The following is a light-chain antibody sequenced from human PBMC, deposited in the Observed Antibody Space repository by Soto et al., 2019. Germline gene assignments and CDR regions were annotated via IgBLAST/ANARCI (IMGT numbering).Light chain of an antibody. J-gene: IGKJ1*01. CDR2: GAS. CDR3: LQYNNWPPWT. V-gene: IGKV3-15*01. CDR1: QSVSSSY. Sequence: EIVLTQSPGTLSLSPGEIATLFFSPTQSVSSSYLAWYQQKPGQAPRLLIYGASTRATGIPARFSGSGSGTEFTLTISSLQSEDFAVYYCLQYNNWPPWTFGQGTKVDIK.